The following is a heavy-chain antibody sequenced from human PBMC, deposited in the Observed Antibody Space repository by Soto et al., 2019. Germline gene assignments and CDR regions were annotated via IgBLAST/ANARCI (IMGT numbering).Heavy chain of an antibody. V-gene: IGHV3-23*01. CDR3: AKVPQPLYGDYSRYYFDF. Sequence: EVQLLESGGGLVQPGGSLRLSCAASGFTFSINAMSWVRQAPGKGLEWVSGISGSAGSTYYADSVKGRFTISRDNSKNTLYLQMNSLRAEDTAVYYCAKVPQPLYGDYSRYYFDFWGQGTLVTVSS. J-gene: IGHJ4*02. CDR2: ISGSAGST. CDR1: GFTFSINA. D-gene: IGHD4-17*01.